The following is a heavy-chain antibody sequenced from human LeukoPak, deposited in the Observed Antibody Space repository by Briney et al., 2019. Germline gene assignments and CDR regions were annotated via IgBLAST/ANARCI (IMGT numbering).Heavy chain of an antibody. V-gene: IGHV3-9*01. Sequence: PGRSLRLSCAASGFTFDDYAMHWFRQAPGKGLEWVSGISWNSGSIGYADSVKGRFTISRDNAKNSLYLQMNSLRAEDTALYYCAKDLTSYGSGPADYWGQGTLVTVSS. D-gene: IGHD3-10*01. CDR2: ISWNSGSI. CDR3: AKDLTSYGSGPADY. CDR1: GFTFDDYA. J-gene: IGHJ4*02.